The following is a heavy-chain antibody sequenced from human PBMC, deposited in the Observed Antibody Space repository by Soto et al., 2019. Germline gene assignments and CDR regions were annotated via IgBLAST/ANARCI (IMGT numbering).Heavy chain of an antibody. Sequence: AVGVTCSDYAVHWVRQAPGKGLEWVAVLSYDGNNKHYADSVKGRFTISRDNSKNTLFLQMNSLRAEDTAVYYCARGPIGDAAMVTNYFDYWGQGTLVTVSS. CDR1: GVTCSDYA. D-gene: IGHD5-18*01. J-gene: IGHJ4*02. V-gene: IGHV3-30-3*01. CDR2: LSYDGNNK. CDR3: ARGPIGDAAMVTNYFDY.